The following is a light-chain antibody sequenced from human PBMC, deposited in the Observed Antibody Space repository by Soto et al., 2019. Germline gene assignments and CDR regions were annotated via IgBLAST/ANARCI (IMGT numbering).Light chain of an antibody. CDR1: LYISNY. CDR2: AAS. V-gene: IGKV1-16*01. Sequence: DIQMTQSPSSLSASVGDRVTITCRASLYISNYLAWFQQRPGKAPTSLIYAASSLPSAVPSRFSGSVSGTDFTLTISRLQPEDFATYFCQKYKSYPLTFGGGTKVDIK. CDR3: QKYKSYPLT. J-gene: IGKJ4*01.